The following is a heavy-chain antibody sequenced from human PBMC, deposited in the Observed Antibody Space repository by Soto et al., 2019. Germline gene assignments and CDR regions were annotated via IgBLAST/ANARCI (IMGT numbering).Heavy chain of an antibody. Sequence: SETLSLTCAVSGGSISSGGYSWSWIRQPPGKGLEWIGNIYYSGSTYYNPSLKSRVTISVDTSKNQFSLKLSSVTAADTAVYYCARGRLRYFDWLLFPDCGQGTMVTVSS. CDR3: ARGRLRYFDWLLFPD. D-gene: IGHD3-9*01. CDR2: IYYSGST. J-gene: IGHJ3*01. V-gene: IGHV4-31*11. CDR1: GGSISSGGYS.